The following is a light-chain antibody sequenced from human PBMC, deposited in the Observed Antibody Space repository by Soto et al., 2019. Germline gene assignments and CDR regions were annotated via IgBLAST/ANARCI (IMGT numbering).Light chain of an antibody. V-gene: IGLV2-11*01. CDR1: SSDFGGYYY. CDR3: CSFAGSYTHYV. J-gene: IGLJ1*01. CDR2: DVS. Sequence: QSVLTQPRSVSGSPGQSVTISCTGSSSDFGGYYYVSWYQQHPGKAPRLMIYDVSKRPSGVPDRFSGSKSGNTASLTISGLQAEDEADYYCCSFAGSYTHYVFGTGTKVTVL.